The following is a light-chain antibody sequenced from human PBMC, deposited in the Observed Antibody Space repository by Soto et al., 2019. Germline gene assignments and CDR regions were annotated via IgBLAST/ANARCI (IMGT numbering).Light chain of an antibody. CDR3: QRSNSFPLT. CDR2: GAT. Sequence: DIQMTQSPSSVSASVGDRVTITCRASQDINTWLTWYQQRPGKAPKVLIYGATSLERGVPSRFSGSGFGTDFTLTISSLQPEDFATYFCQRSNSFPLTFGGGTKVEIK. J-gene: IGKJ4*01. V-gene: IGKV1-12*01. CDR1: QDINTW.